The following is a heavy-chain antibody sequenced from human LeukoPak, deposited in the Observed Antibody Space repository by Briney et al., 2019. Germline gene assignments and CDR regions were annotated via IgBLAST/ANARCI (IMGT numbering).Heavy chain of an antibody. CDR2: ISYDGSNK. J-gene: IGHJ4*02. V-gene: IGHV3-30-3*01. D-gene: IGHD6-19*01. Sequence: GGSLRLSCAASGFTFSSYAMHWVRQAPGKGLEWVAVISYDGSNKYYADSVKGRFTISRDNSKNTLYLQMNSLRAEDTAVYYCASGYSSGWYYQDYWGQGNLVTVSS. CDR3: ASGYSSGWYYQDY. CDR1: GFTFSSYA.